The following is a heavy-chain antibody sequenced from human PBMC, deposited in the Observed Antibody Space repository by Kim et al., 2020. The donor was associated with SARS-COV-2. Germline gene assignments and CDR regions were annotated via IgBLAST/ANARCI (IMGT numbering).Heavy chain of an antibody. V-gene: IGHV3-48*04. CDR3: ARSFKNYYYYAMDV. CDR1: GFTFSSYS. CDR2: ISSSSSTI. Sequence: GGSLRLSCAASGFTFSSYSMNWVRQAPGKGLEWVSYISSSSSTIYYADSVKGRFTISRDNAKNSLYLQMNSLRAEDTAVYYCARSFKNYYYYAMDVWGQGTTVTVSS. J-gene: IGHJ6*02.